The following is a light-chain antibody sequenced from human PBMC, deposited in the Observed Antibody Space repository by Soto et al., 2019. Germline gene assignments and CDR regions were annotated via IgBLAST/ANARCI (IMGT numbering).Light chain of an antibody. CDR1: QDISKY. CDR2: AAS. CDR3: QQSSSPTWT. J-gene: IGKJ1*01. Sequence: DIQMTQSPSSLSVSLGDRVTITCKASQDISKYLNWYQQKPGKAPELLIYAASSLQSGVPSRFSGSGSDTDFTLTIISLQPEDFATYSCQQSSSPTWTFGQGTKVDI. V-gene: IGKV1-39*01.